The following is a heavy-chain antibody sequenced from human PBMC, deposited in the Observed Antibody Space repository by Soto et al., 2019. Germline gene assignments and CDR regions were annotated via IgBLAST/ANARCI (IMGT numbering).Heavy chain of an antibody. J-gene: IGHJ3*02. CDR3: YCALDSSTDDYRSIGAFDI. CDR1: GFTFDDYA. D-gene: IGHD3-9*01. CDR2: ISWNSGSI. V-gene: IGHV3-9*01. Sequence: GGSLRLSCAASGFTFDDYAMHWVRQAPGKGLEWVSGISWNSGSIGYADSVKGRFTISRDNAKNSLYLQMNRLRAEDTALYYCYCALDSSTDDYRSIGAFDIWGQGTMVTVSS.